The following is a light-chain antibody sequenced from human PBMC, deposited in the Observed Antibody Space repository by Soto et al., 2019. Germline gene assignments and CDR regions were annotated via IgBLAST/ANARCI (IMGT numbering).Light chain of an antibody. V-gene: IGKV4-1*01. CDR2: WAS. J-gene: IGKJ2*01. CDR1: QSVLYSSNNKNY. Sequence: DIVMTQSPDSLAVSLGERATFNCKSSQSVLYSSNNKNYLAWYQQKPGQPPKLLIYWASTRESGVPDRFSGSGSGTDFTLTISSLQVEDVAVYYCQQYYSTPVTFGQGTKLEIK. CDR3: QQYYSTPVT.